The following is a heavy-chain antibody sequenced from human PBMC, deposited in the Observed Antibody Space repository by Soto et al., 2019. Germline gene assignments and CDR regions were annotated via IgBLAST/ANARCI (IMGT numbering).Heavy chain of an antibody. Sequence: KASETLSLTCTVSGGSISSGGYYWSWIRQHPGKGLEWIGYIYYSGSTYYNPSLKSRVTISVDTSKNQFSLKLSSVTAADTAVYYCASNPYDFWSGYEYYFDYWGQGTLVTVSS. CDR3: ASNPYDFWSGYEYYFDY. D-gene: IGHD3-3*01. CDR2: IYYSGST. J-gene: IGHJ4*02. V-gene: IGHV4-31*03. CDR1: GGSISSGGYY.